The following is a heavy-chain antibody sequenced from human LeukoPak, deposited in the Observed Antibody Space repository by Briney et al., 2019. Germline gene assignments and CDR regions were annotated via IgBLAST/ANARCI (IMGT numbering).Heavy chain of an antibody. CDR3: ARDGPIYCSSTSCGWFDP. J-gene: IGHJ5*02. CDR2: IYTSGST. V-gene: IGHV4-4*07. CDR1: GGSISSYY. D-gene: IGHD2-2*01. Sequence: SETLSLTCTVSGGSISSYYWSWIRQPAGKGLEWIGRIYTSGSTNYNPSLKSRVTMSVDMSKNQFSLKLSSVTAADTAVYYCARDGPIYCSSTSCGWFDPWGQGTLVTVSS.